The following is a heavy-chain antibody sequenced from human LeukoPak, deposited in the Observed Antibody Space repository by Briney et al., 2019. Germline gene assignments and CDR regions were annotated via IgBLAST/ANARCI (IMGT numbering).Heavy chain of an antibody. CDR1: GGSISSHY. Sequence: SETLSLTCTVSGGSISSHYWSWIRQPPGKGLEWIGYIYYSGSTNYNPSLKSRVTISVDTSKNQFSLKLSSVTAADTAVYYCARRIAADFDYYYMDVWGKGTTVTASS. CDR3: ARRIAADFDYYYMDV. D-gene: IGHD6-13*01. J-gene: IGHJ6*03. CDR2: IYYSGST. V-gene: IGHV4-59*11.